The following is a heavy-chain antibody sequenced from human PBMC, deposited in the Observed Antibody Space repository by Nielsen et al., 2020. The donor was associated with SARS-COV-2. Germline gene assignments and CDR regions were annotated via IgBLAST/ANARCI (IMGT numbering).Heavy chain of an antibody. J-gene: IGHJ6*02. V-gene: IGHV3-21*01. CDR3: ARGISSSSPPKY. CDR2: ISSSSSYI. CDR1: GFTFSSYS. D-gene: IGHD6-13*01. Sequence: GGSLRLSFAASGFTFSSYSMNWVRQAPGKGLEWVSSISSSSSYIYYADSVKGRFTISRDNAKNSLYLQMNSLRAEDTAVYYCARGISSSSPPKYWGQGTTVTVSS.